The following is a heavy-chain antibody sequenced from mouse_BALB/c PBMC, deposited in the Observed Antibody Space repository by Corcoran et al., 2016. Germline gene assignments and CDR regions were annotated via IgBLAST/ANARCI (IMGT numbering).Heavy chain of an antibody. D-gene: IGHD2-4*01. Sequence: DVQLQESGPGLVKPSQSLSLTCSVTGYSITSGYYWNWIRQFPGNKLEWMGYISYDGSNNYNPSLKNRISITRDTSKNQFFLKLNSVTTEDTATYYCARYDYPWAMDYWGQGTSVTVSS. CDR1: GYSITSGYY. CDR3: ARYDYPWAMDY. J-gene: IGHJ4*01. CDR2: ISYDGSN. V-gene: IGHV3-6*02.